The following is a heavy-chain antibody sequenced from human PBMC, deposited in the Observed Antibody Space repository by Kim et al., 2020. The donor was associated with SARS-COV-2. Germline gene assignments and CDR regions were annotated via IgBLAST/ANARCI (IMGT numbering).Heavy chain of an antibody. CDR2: IKEDGSQK. D-gene: IGHD3-16*01. CDR3: VRGGFGA. CDR1: GFTFGIYW. J-gene: IGHJ6*03. V-gene: IGHV3-7*01. Sequence: GGSLRLSCAASGFTFGIYWMNWVRQAPGKGLEWVAIIKEDGSQKYYVDSVKGRFTISIDNAKNSLYMPMNSLRAEATAVYYCVRGGFGAWGKGSTHTVPS.